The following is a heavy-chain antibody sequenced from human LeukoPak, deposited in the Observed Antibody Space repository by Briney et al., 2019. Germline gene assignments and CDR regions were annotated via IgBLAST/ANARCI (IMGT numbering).Heavy chain of an antibody. D-gene: IGHD3-10*01. V-gene: IGHV3-23*01. CDR2: ISGSGNT. CDR1: EFTFSSYA. Sequence: GGSLRLSCAVSEFTFSSYAMSWVRQAPGKGLEWVSGISGSGNTYYADSVKGRFIISRDNSKNTLYLQMNSLRAEDTAVYYCAKGYGSATFSELDYWGQGTLVTVSS. CDR3: AKGYGSATFSELDY. J-gene: IGHJ4*02.